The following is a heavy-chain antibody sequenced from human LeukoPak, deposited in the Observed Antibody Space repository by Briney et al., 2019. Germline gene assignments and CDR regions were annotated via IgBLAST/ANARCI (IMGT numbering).Heavy chain of an antibody. V-gene: IGHV4-4*07. CDR3: ARTPIYYFDNSGYYN. CDR1: AGSISNYH. CDR2: IYASGSA. D-gene: IGHD3-22*01. Sequence: SETLSLTCTVSAGSISNYHWSWIRQPAGKGLEWIGLIYASGSANYNPSLKSRVTMSVDTSKNQFSLKLSSVTAADTAVYYCARTPIYYFDNSGYYNWGQGTLVTVSS. J-gene: IGHJ4*02.